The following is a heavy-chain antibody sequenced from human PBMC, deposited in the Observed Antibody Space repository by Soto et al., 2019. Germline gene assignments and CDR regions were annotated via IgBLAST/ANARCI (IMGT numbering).Heavy chain of an antibody. J-gene: IGHJ4*02. V-gene: IGHV1-69*01. CDR3: ARVGPAHYYDSSGYYAPLVY. CDR1: GDTFSSYA. D-gene: IGHD3-22*01. CDR2: IIPMFDTA. Sequence: QVQLVQSGAEVKKPGSSVKVSCKASGDTFSSYAINWVRQAPGQGLEWMGGIIPMFDTANYAQKFKGRVTITAGESTSTVYMELSRLRSEDTAVYYCARVGPAHYYDSSGYYAPLVYWGQGTLVTVSS.